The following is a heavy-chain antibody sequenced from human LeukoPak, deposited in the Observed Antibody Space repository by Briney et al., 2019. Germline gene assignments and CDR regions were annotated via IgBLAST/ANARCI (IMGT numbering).Heavy chain of an antibody. CDR2: INHSGST. CDR1: GGSFSGYY. D-gene: IGHD2-8*01. Sequence: SETLSLTCAVYGGSFSGYYWSWIRQPPGKGLEWIGEINHSGSTNYNPSLKSRVTISVDTSKNQFSLKLSSVTAADTAVYYCARDRCEGYCTSFDSWGQGTLVTVSS. V-gene: IGHV4-34*01. J-gene: IGHJ5*01. CDR3: ARDRCEGYCTSFDS.